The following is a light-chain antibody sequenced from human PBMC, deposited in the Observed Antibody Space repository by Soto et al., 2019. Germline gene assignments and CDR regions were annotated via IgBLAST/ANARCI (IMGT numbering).Light chain of an antibody. V-gene: IGKV2-30*01. Sequence: DVVMSQSPLSLPVTIGQPASISCRSSHSLVYSDGSTYLNWFQQRPGQPPRRLIYKVSNRASGVPDRFSGIWSGTDCTLQFSRVEAEDVGVYYCMQFTHWPWTFGQGTKVDI. CDR1: HSLVYSDGSTY. CDR2: KVS. J-gene: IGKJ1*01. CDR3: MQFTHWPWT.